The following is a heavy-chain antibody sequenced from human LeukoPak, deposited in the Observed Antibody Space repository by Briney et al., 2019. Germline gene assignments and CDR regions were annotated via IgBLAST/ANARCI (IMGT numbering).Heavy chain of an antibody. CDR3: ARDPGAIVVVTAPQEGGRWFDP. Sequence: GASVKVSCKASGGTFSSYAISWVRQAPGQGLEWMGRIIPILGIANYAQKFQGRVTITADKSTSTAYMELSSLRSEDTAVYYCARDPGAIVVVTAPQEGGRWFDPWGQGTLVTVSS. D-gene: IGHD2-21*02. CDR2: IIPILGIA. J-gene: IGHJ5*02. V-gene: IGHV1-69*04. CDR1: GGTFSSYA.